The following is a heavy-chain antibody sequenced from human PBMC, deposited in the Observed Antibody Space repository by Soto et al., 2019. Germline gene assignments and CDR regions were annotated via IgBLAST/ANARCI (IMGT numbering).Heavy chain of an antibody. J-gene: IGHJ6*02. V-gene: IGHV3-33*01. D-gene: IGHD2-2*01. CDR1: GFTFSSYG. CDR3: ARGDCISTSCYGYYYGMDV. Sequence: QVQLVESGGGVVQPGRSLRLSCAASGFTFSSYGMHWVRQAPGKGLEWVAVMWYDGSNKYYADSVKGRFTISRDNSKNTLYLQMNSLRAEDTAVYYCARGDCISTSCYGYYYGMDVWGQGTTVTVSS. CDR2: MWYDGSNK.